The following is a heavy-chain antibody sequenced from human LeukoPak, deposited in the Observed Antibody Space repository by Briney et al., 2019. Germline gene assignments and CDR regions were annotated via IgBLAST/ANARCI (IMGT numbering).Heavy chain of an antibody. CDR3: AKDLGYGDYVGYFDL. Sequence: PGGSLRLSCAASGFTFSSYGMHWVRQAPGKGLEWVTVISYDGSNKYYADSVKGRFTISRDNSKNTLYLQMNSLRAEDTAVYYCAKDLGYGDYVGYFDLWGRGTLVTVSS. CDR1: GFTFSSYG. V-gene: IGHV3-30*18. CDR2: ISYDGSNK. J-gene: IGHJ2*01. D-gene: IGHD4-17*01.